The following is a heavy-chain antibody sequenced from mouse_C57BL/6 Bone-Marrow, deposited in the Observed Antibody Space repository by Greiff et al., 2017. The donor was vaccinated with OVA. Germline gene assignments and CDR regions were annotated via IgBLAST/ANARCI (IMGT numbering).Heavy chain of an antibody. CDR1: GYTFTSYG. V-gene: IGHV1-81*01. CDR3: ARSGVITTVVAGSYYAMDY. Sequence: QVQLQQSGAELARPGASVKLSCKASGYTFTSYGISWVKQRTGQGLEWIGEIYPRSGNTYYNEKFKGKATLTADKSSSTAYMELRSLTSEDSAVYFCARSGVITTVVAGSYYAMDYWGQGTSVTVSS. D-gene: IGHD1-1*01. CDR2: IYPRSGNT. J-gene: IGHJ4*01.